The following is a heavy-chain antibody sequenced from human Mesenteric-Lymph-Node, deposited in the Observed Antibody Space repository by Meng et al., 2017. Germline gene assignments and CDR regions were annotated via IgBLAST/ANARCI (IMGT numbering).Heavy chain of an antibody. CDR3: ARESMVRGVIWSDWFDP. CDR1: GGSISSYY. V-gene: IGHV4-59*01. CDR2: IYYSGST. Sequence: SETLSLTCTVSGGSISSYYWSWIRQPPGKGLEWIGYIYYSGSTNYNPSLKSRVTISVDTSKNQFSLKLSSVTAADTAVYYCARESMVRGVIWSDWFDPWGQGTLVTVSS. J-gene: IGHJ5*02. D-gene: IGHD3-10*01.